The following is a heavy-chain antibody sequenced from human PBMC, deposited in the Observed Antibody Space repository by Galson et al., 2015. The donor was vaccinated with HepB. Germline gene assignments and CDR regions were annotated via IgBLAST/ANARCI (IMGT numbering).Heavy chain of an antibody. CDR1: GFTFSSYS. CDR3: ARDTDPGSGRYGDAFDI. Sequence: SLRLSCAASGFTFSSYSMNWVRQAPGKGLEWVSSISSSSSYIYYADSVKGRFTISRDSAKNSLYLQMNSLRAEDTAVYYCARDTDPGSGRYGDAFDIWGQGTMVTVSS. V-gene: IGHV3-21*01. J-gene: IGHJ3*02. D-gene: IGHD6-19*01. CDR2: ISSSSSYI.